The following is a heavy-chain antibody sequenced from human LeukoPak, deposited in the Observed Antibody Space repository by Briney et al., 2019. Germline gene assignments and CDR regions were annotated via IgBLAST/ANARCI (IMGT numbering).Heavy chain of an antibody. CDR2: INHSGST. D-gene: IGHD3/OR15-3a*01. J-gene: IGHJ6*02. CDR1: GGSFSGYY. CDR3: ARGDLDSYPYYYGMDV. V-gene: IGHV4-34*01. Sequence: PSETLSLTCAVYGGSFSGYYWSWIRQPPGKGLEWIGEINHSGSTNYNPSLKSRVTISVDTSKNQFSLKLSSVTAADTAVYYCARGDLDSYPYYYGMDVWGQGTTVTVSS.